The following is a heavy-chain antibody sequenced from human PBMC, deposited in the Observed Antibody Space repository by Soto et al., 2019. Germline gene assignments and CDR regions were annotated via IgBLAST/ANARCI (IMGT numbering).Heavy chain of an antibody. CDR3: AKGQTDQDSGTYDY. D-gene: IGHD1-7*01. CDR2: ISGSGGST. V-gene: IGHV3-23*01. J-gene: IGHJ4*02. Sequence: GGSLRLSCAASGFTFNSYAMSWVRQAPGKGLEWVSAISGSGGSTYYADSVKGRFTISRDNSKNTLYLQMNSLRAEDTAVYYCAKGQTDQDSGTYDYWGQGTLVTVSS. CDR1: GFTFNSYA.